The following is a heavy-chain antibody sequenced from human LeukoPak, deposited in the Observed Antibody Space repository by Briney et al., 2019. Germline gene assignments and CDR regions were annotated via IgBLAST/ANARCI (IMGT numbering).Heavy chain of an antibody. Sequence: GGSLRLSCAASGFTVSTIYMSWVRQAPGKGLEWVSVIYSGGSTYYADSVKGRYTISRDNSKNTLYLQMNSLRAEDTAVYYCARGLAVAGTHFDHWGQGTLVTVSS. J-gene: IGHJ4*02. CDR1: GFTVSTIY. CDR2: IYSGGST. CDR3: ARGLAVAGTHFDH. V-gene: IGHV3-53*01. D-gene: IGHD6-19*01.